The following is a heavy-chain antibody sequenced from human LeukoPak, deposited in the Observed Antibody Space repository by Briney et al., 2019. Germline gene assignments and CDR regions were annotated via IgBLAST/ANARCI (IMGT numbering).Heavy chain of an antibody. CDR2: ISVSDRST. CDR1: GFTFRNYA. CDR3: AKGGYDFWSAYQIDL. D-gene: IGHD3-3*01. J-gene: IGHJ5*02. Sequence: TGGSLRLSRAPSGFTFRNYAMTWARPAPGKGRDWGSAISVSDRSTYYSDPVTGRFTISRDNSKNTLYLQMTSLRTADAAVYYCAKGGYDFWSAYQIDLWGQGTLVTVSS. V-gene: IGHV3-23*01.